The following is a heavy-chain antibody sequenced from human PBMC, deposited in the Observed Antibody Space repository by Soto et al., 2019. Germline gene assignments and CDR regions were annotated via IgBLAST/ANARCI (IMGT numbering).Heavy chain of an antibody. J-gene: IGHJ6*02. V-gene: IGHV3-15*07. CDR2: IKSKTDGGTT. CDR3: STGYAAFGYYYGMDV. D-gene: IGHD1-1*01. Sequence: GGSLRLSCAASGFTFSNAWMNWVRQAPGKGLEWVGRIKSKTDGGTTDYAAPVKGRFTISRDDSKNTLYLQMNSLKTEDTAVYYCSTGYAAFGYYYGMDVWGQGKTVIVSS. CDR1: GFTFSNAW.